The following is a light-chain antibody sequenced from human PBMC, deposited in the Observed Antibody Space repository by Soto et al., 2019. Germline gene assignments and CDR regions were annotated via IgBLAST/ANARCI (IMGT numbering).Light chain of an antibody. Sequence: QSALTQPPSASGSPGQSVSISCTGTSSDVGGHNYVSWFQQHPGKAPKLMIYEVTKRPSGFPDRFSASKSGNTASLTVSGLQPEDEADYYCSSLAVYCNNGRILFGGGTKLTVL. CDR1: SSDVGGHNY. J-gene: IGLJ3*02. CDR2: EVT. CDR3: SSLAVYCNNGRIL. V-gene: IGLV2-8*01.